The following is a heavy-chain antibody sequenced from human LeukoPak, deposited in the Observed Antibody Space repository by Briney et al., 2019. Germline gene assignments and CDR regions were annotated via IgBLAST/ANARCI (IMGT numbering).Heavy chain of an antibody. CDR1: GFTFSSYG. Sequence: GRSLRLSCAASGFTFSSYGMPWLRKAPGKGLEWVAVISYDGSNKYYADSVKGRFTISRDNSKNTLYLQMNSLRAEDTAVYYCAKESAPSIAAAGLFDYWGQGTLVTVSS. V-gene: IGHV3-30*18. CDR2: ISYDGSNK. J-gene: IGHJ4*02. D-gene: IGHD6-13*01. CDR3: AKESAPSIAAAGLFDY.